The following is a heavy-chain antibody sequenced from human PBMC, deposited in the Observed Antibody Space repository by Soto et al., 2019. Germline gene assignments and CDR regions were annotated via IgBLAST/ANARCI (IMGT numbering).Heavy chain of an antibody. J-gene: IGHJ6*03. D-gene: IGHD5-12*01. CDR2: ISYDGSNK. CDR3: AKDYDSMLNDYYYYYLDL. Sequence: GGSLRLSCAAPGFTFSSYGMHWVRQAPGKGLEWVAVISYDGSNKYYADSVKGRFTISRHNSKNTLYLQMNSLRAEDTAVYYCAKDYDSMLNDYYYYYLDLWGKGTTVTVSS. CDR1: GFTFSSYG. V-gene: IGHV3-30*18.